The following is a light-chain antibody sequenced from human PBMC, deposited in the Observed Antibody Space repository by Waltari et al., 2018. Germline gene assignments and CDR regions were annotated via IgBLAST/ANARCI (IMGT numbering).Light chain of an antibody. V-gene: IGKV3-20*01. J-gene: IGKJ1*01. CDR3: QKYGTRPAT. CDR2: DAS. CDR1: QSVGRT. Sequence: EIVLTQSPASLSLSPGDRATLSCRASQSVGRTLAWYQQRPGQAPRRLIYDASSRATGIPDRFSGSGSGTDFSLTISRLEPEDFAVYYCQKYGTRPATFGQGTKVEVK.